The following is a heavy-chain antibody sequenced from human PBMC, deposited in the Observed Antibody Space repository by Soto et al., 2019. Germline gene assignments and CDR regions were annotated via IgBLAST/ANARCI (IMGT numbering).Heavy chain of an antibody. CDR2: IYSGGST. D-gene: IGHD4-17*01. Sequence: EVQLVESGGGLVQPGGSLRLSCAASGFTVSSNYMSWVRQAPGKGLEWVSVIYSGGSTYYADSVKDRFTISRDNSKNTLYLQMNSLRAEDTAVYYCARDLVPPRYGDYEGYYYYMDVWGKGTTVTVSS. V-gene: IGHV3-66*01. CDR1: GFTVSSNY. CDR3: ARDLVPPRYGDYEGYYYYMDV. J-gene: IGHJ6*03.